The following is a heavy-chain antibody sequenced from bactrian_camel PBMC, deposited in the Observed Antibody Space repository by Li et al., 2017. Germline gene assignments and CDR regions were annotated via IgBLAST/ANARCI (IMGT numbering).Heavy chain of an antibody. CDR1: GSTFSSYW. V-gene: IGHV3S1*01. D-gene: IGHD4*01. J-gene: IGHJ4*01. CDR2: IASGGGST. Sequence: VESGGGLVQPGGSLTLSCAASGSTFSSYWMYWVRQAPGKGLEWVSGIASGGGSTYYADSVKGRFTISRDDAKNTLYLQLNSLKPEDTATYYCAADRSFFTATTTDKSEYDYWGQGTQVTVS. CDR3: AADRSFFTATTTDKSEYDY.